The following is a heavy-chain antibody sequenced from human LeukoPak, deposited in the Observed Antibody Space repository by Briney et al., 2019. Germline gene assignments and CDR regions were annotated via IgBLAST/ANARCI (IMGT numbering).Heavy chain of an antibody. CDR1: GFTFSSYG. D-gene: IGHD3-16*01. Sequence: GGSLRLSCAASGFTFSSYGMHWVRQAPGKGLEWVAVIWHDGSNKDYADSVKGRLTISRDNAKNSLYLQMNSLRAEDTAVYYCARAKGWGVGTEAFDIWGQGTMVTVSS. J-gene: IGHJ3*02. CDR3: ARAKGWGVGTEAFDI. CDR2: IWHDGSNK. V-gene: IGHV3-33*03.